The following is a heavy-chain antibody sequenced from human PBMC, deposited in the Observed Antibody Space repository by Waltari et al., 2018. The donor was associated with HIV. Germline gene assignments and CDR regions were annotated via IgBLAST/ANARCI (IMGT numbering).Heavy chain of an antibody. J-gene: IGHJ3*01. D-gene: IGHD2-15*01. Sequence: QVQLVQSGAEMKMPESSVKVSCKASGGGFGSYTIRWVRQAPGQGLEWMGGIIPKFGATHYAQKLQDRVTISADESTSTVYLELTSLRSDDTAVYYCARGGCSGRTCYSKSFDLWGQGTKVTVSS. V-gene: IGHV1-69*01. CDR1: GGGFGSYT. CDR2: IIPKFGAT. CDR3: ARGGCSGRTCYSKSFDL.